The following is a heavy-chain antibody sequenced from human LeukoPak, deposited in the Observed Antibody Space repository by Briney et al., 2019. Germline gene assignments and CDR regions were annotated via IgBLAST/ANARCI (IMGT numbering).Heavy chain of an antibody. J-gene: IGHJ4*02. V-gene: IGHV3-23*01. CDR1: GFTFSSYA. CDR3: AKDPHRTTVIPHFDY. Sequence: GGSLRLSCAASGFTFSSYAMSWVRQAPGKGLEWVSAISGSGGSTYYADSVKGRFTISRDNSKNTLYLQMNSLRAEDTAVYYCAKDPHRTTVIPHFDYWGQGTLVTVSS. D-gene: IGHD4-17*01. CDR2: ISGSGGST.